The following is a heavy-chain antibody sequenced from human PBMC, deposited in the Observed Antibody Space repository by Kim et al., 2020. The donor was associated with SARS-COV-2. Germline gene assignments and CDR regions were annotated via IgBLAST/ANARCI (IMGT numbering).Heavy chain of an antibody. D-gene: IGHD3-10*01. CDR3: ARDRGYYGSGSNEQPDY. V-gene: IGHV3-21*01. J-gene: IGHJ4*02. Sequence: VKGRFTISRDNAKNSLYLQMNSLRAEDTAVYYCARDRGYYGSGSNEQPDYWGQGTLVTVSS.